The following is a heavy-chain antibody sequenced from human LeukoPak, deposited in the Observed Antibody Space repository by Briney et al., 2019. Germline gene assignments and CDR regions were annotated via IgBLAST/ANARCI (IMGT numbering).Heavy chain of an antibody. CDR3: ARHVDTATDYFDY. D-gene: IGHD5-18*01. CDR2: IYYSGSS. Sequence: SETLCLTCTVSGVSISSSSYYWGWIRQPPGKGLEWIGSIYYSGSSYYNPSLKSRVTISVHTSKNQFSLKLSSVTAADTAVYYCARHVDTATDYFDYWGQGTLVTVSS. J-gene: IGHJ4*02. CDR1: GVSISSSSYY. V-gene: IGHV4-39*01.